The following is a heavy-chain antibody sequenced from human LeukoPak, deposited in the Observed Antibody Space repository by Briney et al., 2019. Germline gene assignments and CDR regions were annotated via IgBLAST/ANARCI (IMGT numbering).Heavy chain of an antibody. CDR1: GFTFSSYG. D-gene: IGHD3-9*01. J-gene: IGHJ4*02. Sequence: GGSLRLSCAASGFTFSSYGMSWVRQAPGKGLEWVSAISGSGGGTYYADSVKGRFTISRDNSKNTLYLQMNSLRAEDTAVYYCAKSRLRYFDWLPSWDFDYWGQGTLVTVSS. CDR3: AKSRLRYFDWLPSWDFDY. CDR2: ISGSGGGT. V-gene: IGHV3-23*01.